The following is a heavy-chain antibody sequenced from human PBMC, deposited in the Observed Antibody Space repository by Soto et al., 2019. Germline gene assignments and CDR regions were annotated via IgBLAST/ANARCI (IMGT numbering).Heavy chain of an antibody. D-gene: IGHD3-3*01. CDR1: GYTFTNYD. J-gene: IGHJ5*02. V-gene: IGHV1-18*01. Sequence: GASVKVSCKASGYTFTNYDINWVRQAPGQGLEWMGWISAYNGDTNYAQKLQGRVTMTTDTSTSTAYMELRSLRSDDTAVYYCARTDYDFWSGQQDNNWFDPWGQGTLVTVSS. CDR3: ARTDYDFWSGQQDNNWFDP. CDR2: ISAYNGDT.